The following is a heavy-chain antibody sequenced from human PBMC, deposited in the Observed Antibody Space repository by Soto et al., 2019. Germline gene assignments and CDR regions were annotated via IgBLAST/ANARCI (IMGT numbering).Heavy chain of an antibody. CDR3: ARQENLTGTTFDY. CDR1: GGSISSSSYY. J-gene: IGHJ4*02. V-gene: IGHV4-39*01. D-gene: IGHD1-7*01. Sequence: SETLSLTCTVSGGSISSSSYYWGWIRQPPGKGLEWIGSIYYSGSTYYNPSLKSRVTISVDTSKNQFSLKLSSVTAADTAVYYCARQENLTGTTFDYWGQGTLVTVSS. CDR2: IYYSGST.